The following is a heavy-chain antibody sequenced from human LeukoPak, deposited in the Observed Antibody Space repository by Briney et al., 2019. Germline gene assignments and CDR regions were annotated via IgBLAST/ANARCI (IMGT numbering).Heavy chain of an antibody. D-gene: IGHD3-10*02. V-gene: IGHV3-43*01. CDR2: AGWAGGTT. CDR3: AKELDTMFFDY. Sequence: GESLRLSCATSGFNFDRYTIHWVRQAPGKGLEWVSLAGWAGGTTFYSDSVRGRFTISRDSGRKSVYLQMNSLTTDDTAFYFCAKELDTMFFDYWGQGALVTVSS. J-gene: IGHJ4*02. CDR1: GFNFDRYT.